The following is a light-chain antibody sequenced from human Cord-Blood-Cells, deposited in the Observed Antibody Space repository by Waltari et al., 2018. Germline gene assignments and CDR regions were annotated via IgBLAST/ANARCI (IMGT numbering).Light chain of an antibody. CDR1: SHRRYY. Sequence: SSELTQDPAVSVALGQTGRNTRQGDSHRRYYGRWDQQKPGQAPVLVIYSKNNRPSGIPDRFSGSSSGNTASLTITGAQAEDEADYYCNSRDSSGNHPNWVFGGGTKLTVL. CDR2: SKN. V-gene: IGLV3-19*01. J-gene: IGLJ3*02. CDR3: NSRDSSGNHPNWV.